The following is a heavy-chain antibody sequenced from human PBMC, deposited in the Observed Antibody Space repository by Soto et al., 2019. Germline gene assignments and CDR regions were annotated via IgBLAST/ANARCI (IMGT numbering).Heavy chain of an antibody. D-gene: IGHD4-17*01. J-gene: IGHJ4*02. V-gene: IGHV3-72*01. CDR3: VTENYGGCDH. Sequence: EVQLVESGGGLVQPGGSLRLSCAASGFIFSDYYMDWVRQAPGKGLEWVGRTRNKRNSYTTEYAASVKGRFSISRDEAKNSLYLPMNSLKTEGKALYYCVTENYGGCDHGGQAALVTVSS. CDR2: TRNKRNSYTT. CDR1: GFIFSDYY.